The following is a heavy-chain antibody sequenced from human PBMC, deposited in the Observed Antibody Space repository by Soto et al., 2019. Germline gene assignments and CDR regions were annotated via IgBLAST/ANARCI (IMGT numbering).Heavy chain of an antibody. CDR2: ISYDGSNK. D-gene: IGHD2-2*01. CDR1: GFTFSSYG. Sequence: QVQLVESGGGVVQPGRSLRLSCAASGFTFSSYGMHWVRQAPGKGLEWVAVISYDGSNKYYADSVKGRFTISRDNSKNTLYLQMSSLRAEARAVYYCARDIVVVPAAIGSFYYYYGMDVWGQGTTVTFSS. CDR3: ARDIVVVPAAIGSFYYYYGMDV. V-gene: IGHV3-30*03. J-gene: IGHJ6*02.